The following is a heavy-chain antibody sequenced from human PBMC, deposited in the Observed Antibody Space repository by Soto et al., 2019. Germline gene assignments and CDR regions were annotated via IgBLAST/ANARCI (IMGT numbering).Heavy chain of an antibody. CDR1: GVTFSSYA. CDR2: IIPIFGTA. CDR3: AIRCHVVVPAAIPDWFDP. V-gene: IGHV1-69*01. Sequence: QVQLVQSGAEVKKPGSSVKVSCKASGVTFSSYAISWVRQAPGQGLEWMGGIIPIFGTANYAQKFQGRVTITADESTSTAYMELSSLRSEDTAVYYCAIRCHVVVPAAIPDWFDPWGQGTLVTVSS. J-gene: IGHJ5*02. D-gene: IGHD2-2*02.